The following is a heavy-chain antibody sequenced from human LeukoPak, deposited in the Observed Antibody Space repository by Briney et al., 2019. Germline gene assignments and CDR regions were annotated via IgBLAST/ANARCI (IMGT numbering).Heavy chain of an antibody. CDR1: GGSISSGGYY. J-gene: IGHJ2*01. CDR3: ASTAVDIVVVPAGHFDL. D-gene: IGHD2-2*03. V-gene: IGHV4-31*03. CDR2: IYYSGST. Sequence: TLSLTCTVSGGSISSGGYYWSWIRQHPGKGLEWIGYIYYSGSTYYNPSLKSRVTISVDTSKNQFSLKLSSVTAADTAVYYCASTAVDIVVVPAGHFDLWGRGTLVTVSS.